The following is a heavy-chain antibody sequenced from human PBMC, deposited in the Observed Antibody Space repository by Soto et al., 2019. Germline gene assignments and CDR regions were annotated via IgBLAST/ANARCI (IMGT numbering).Heavy chain of an antibody. V-gene: IGHV1-18*01. D-gene: IGHD6-13*01. J-gene: IGHJ6*02. CDR2: ISAYNGNT. CDR3: ASFSIAATDRYGMDV. CDR1: GYTFTSYG. Sequence: QVQLVQSGAEVKKPGASVKVSCKASGYTFTSYGISWVRQAPGQGLEWLGWISAYNGNTNYAQKLQARVTMTTDTSTSTDYMGLRSRRSDDSAVYYCASFSIAATDRYGMDVWGQGTTVTVSS.